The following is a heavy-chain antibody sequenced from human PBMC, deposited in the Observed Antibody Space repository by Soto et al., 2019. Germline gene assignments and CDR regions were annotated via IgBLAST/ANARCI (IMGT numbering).Heavy chain of an antibody. D-gene: IGHD2-2*01. J-gene: IGHJ6*03. CDR2: INPNSGGT. CDR1: GYTFTGYY. Sequence: ASVKVSCKASGYTFTGYYMHWVRQAPGQGLEWMGWINPNSGGTNYAQKFQGWVTMTRDTSISTAYMELSRLRSDDTAVYYCATAAAGSYYMDVWGKGTTVTVSS. CDR3: ATAAAGSYYMDV. V-gene: IGHV1-2*04.